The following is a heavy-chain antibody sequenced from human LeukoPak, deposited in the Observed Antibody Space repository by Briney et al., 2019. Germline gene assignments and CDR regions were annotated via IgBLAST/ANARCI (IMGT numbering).Heavy chain of an antibody. CDR3: AKEGIAAPLYYFDY. V-gene: IGHV3-23*01. CDR2: VTGSGGSS. D-gene: IGHD6-13*01. Sequence: GGSLRLSCAASGFTFRTYAMSWVRQAPGKGLEWVSTVTGSGGSSYSADSVKGRFTISRDNSKNTLFLQMNSLRAEDTAVYYCAKEGIAAPLYYFDYWGQGNLVTVSS. CDR1: GFTFRTYA. J-gene: IGHJ4*02.